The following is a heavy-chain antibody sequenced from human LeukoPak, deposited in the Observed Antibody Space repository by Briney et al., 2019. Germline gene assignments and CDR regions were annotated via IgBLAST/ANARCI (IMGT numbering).Heavy chain of an antibody. CDR3: ARHAYDFWSGYPDY. CDR2: IYYSGST. CDR1: GGSFSSYY. J-gene: IGHJ4*02. D-gene: IGHD3-3*01. V-gene: IGHV4-59*08. Sequence: KPSETLSLTCAVYGGSFSSYYWSWIRQPPGKGLEWIGYIYYSGSTNYNPSLKSRVTISVDTSKNQFSLKLSSVTAADTAVYYCARHAYDFWSGYPDYWGQGTLVTVSS.